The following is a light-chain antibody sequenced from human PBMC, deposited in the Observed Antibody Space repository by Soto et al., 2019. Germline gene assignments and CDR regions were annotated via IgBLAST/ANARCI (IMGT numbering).Light chain of an antibody. CDR3: QHYYHRPFT. CDR2: AAS. CDR1: RTVSNI. Sequence: LTQSPATLSVSPGERVTLSCRASRTVSNILAWYQHKPGQAPRLLISAASTGATGIPPRFRGSGSGTEFTLTGDTQPDDFIAIYCYQHYYHRPFTFGGGTKVDIK. J-gene: IGKJ4*01. V-gene: IGKV3-15*01.